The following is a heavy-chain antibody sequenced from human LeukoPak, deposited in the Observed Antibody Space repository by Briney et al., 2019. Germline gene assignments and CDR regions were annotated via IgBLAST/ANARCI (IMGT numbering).Heavy chain of an antibody. D-gene: IGHD5-18*01. CDR3: ANTAMV. J-gene: IGHJ4*02. V-gene: IGHV3-30*18. Sequence: GRSLRLSCAASGFTFSSYGMHWVRQAPGKGLEWVAVISYDGSNKYYADSVKGRFTISRDNSKNTLYLQMNSLRAEDTAVYYCANTAMVWGQGTLVTVSS. CDR1: GFTFSSYG. CDR2: ISYDGSNK.